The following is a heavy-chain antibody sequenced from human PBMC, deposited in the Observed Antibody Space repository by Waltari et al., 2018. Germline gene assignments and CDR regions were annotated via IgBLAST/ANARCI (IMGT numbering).Heavy chain of an antibody. CDR2: IYGSSGST. J-gene: IGHJ4*02. V-gene: IGHV4-38-2*02. D-gene: IGHD6-13*01. CDR3: ARDVAAALGY. Sequence: QVQLQESGPGLVNPSETLSLTCAVSGGSIRGGYVCSWIRQPPGKGLEWIGYIYGSSGSTNYNPSLKNRVTISKDTSKNQFSLKLSSVTAADTAVYYCARDVAAALGYWGQGVLVTVSS. CDR1: GGSIRGGYV.